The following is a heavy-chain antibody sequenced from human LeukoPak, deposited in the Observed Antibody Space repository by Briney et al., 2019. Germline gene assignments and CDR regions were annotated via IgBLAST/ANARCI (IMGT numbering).Heavy chain of an antibody. J-gene: IGHJ4*02. CDR1: GYTFTSYD. CDR2: MNPNSGNT. D-gene: IGHD3-10*01. V-gene: IGHV1-8*01. CDR3: ARVRITMVRGPPDY. Sequence: GASVKVSCKASGYTFTSYDINWVRQATGQGLEWMGWMNPNSGNTGYAQKFQGRVTMTRNTSISTAYMELRSLRSDDTAVYYCARVRITMVRGPPDYWGQGTLVTVSS.